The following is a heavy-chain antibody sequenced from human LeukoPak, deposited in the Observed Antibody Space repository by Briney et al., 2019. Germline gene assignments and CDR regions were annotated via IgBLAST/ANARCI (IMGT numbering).Heavy chain of an antibody. J-gene: IGHJ4*02. CDR1: GYTFTGYY. CDR3: AQDPMITMLRGRYTDY. D-gene: IGHD3-10*01. CDR2: INPNSGGA. Sequence: ASVKVSCKASGYTFTGYYMHWVRQAPGQGLEWMGWINPNSGGANYAQKFQGRVTMTRDTSISTAYMELSRLRSDDTAVYYCAQDPMITMLRGRYTDYWGQGTLVTVSS. V-gene: IGHV1-2*02.